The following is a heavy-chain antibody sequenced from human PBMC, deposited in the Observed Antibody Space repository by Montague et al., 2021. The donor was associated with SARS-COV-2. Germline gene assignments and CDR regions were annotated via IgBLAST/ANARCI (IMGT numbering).Heavy chain of an antibody. CDR2: ISSSSFT. V-gene: IGHV3-66*01. J-gene: IGHJ4*02. D-gene: IGHD3-10*01. Sequence: SLRLSCAASGFTVSSTYMNWVRQVPGKGLEWVSSISSSSFTYSADSLKGRFTISRDNSKNTVYLQMNSLRAEDTAVYFCARESSQFFGSGALDYWGQGTLVTVSS. CDR1: GFTVSSTY. CDR3: ARESSQFFGSGALDY.